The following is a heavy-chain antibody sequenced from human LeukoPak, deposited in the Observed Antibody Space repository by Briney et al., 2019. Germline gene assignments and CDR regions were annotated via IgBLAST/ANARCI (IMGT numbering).Heavy chain of an antibody. Sequence: ASVKVSCKASGYTFTSYAMHWVRQAPGQRLEWMGWINAGNGNTKYSQKFQGRVTITRDTSASTAYMELSSLRSEDTAVYYCARDRSRGSGWSSLGYGMDVWGQGTTVTVSS. CDR3: ARDRSRGSGWSSLGYGMDV. CDR1: GYTFTSYA. CDR2: INAGNGNT. V-gene: IGHV1-3*01. D-gene: IGHD6-19*01. J-gene: IGHJ6*02.